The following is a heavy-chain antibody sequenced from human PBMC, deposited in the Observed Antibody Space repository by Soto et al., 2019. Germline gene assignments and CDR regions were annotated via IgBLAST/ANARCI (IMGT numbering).Heavy chain of an antibody. Sequence: SETLSLTCTVSGGSISSFDWNWIRQSPGKGLEWIGYISYSGSTNYNPSLKSRVTISVDTSKNQFSLKLSSVTATDTAVYYCARQDTSGYAYDYWGQGTLVTVSS. J-gene: IGHJ4*02. V-gene: IGHV4-59*08. CDR3: ARQDTSGYAYDY. CDR1: GGSISSFD. D-gene: IGHD3-22*01. CDR2: ISYSGST.